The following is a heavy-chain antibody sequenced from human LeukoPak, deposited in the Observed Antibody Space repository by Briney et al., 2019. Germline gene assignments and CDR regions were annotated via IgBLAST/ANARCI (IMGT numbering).Heavy chain of an antibody. V-gene: IGHV3-21*01. D-gene: IGHD3-22*01. Sequence: KPGGSLRLSCAASGFTFSSYSMNWVRQAPGKGLEWVSSISSSSSYIYYADSVKGRFTISRDNAKNSLYLQMNSLRAEDTAVYYCARDARYYYDSDAFDIWGQGTMVTVSS. CDR3: ARDARYYYDSDAFDI. CDR2: ISSSSSYI. J-gene: IGHJ3*02. CDR1: GFTFSSYS.